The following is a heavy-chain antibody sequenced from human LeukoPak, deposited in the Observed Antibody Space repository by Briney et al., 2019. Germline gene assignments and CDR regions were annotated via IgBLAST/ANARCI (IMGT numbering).Heavy chain of an antibody. CDR1: GFTFSSYA. CDR2: ISGSGGST. CDR3: ARASNASVLLWFGEPYYFDY. Sequence: GGSLRLSCAASGFTFSSYAMSWVHQAPGKGLEWVSAISGSGGSTYYADSVKGRFTISRDNSKNTLYLQMNSLRAEDTAVYYCARASNASVLLWFGEPYYFDYWGQGTLVTVSS. J-gene: IGHJ4*02. D-gene: IGHD3-10*01. V-gene: IGHV3-23*01.